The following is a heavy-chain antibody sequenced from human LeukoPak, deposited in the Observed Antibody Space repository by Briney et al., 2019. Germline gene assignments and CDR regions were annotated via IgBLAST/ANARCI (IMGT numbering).Heavy chain of an antibody. J-gene: IGHJ6*02. Sequence: SVKVSCKASGGTFSSYAISWVRQAPGQGLEWMGGIIPIFGTANYAQKFQGRVTITTDESTSTAYMELSSLRSEDTAVYYCARKPRYCSSTSCYREDVWGQGTTVTVSS. D-gene: IGHD2-2*01. CDR3: ARKPRYCSSTSCYREDV. CDR2: IIPIFGTA. CDR1: GGTFSSYA. V-gene: IGHV1-69*05.